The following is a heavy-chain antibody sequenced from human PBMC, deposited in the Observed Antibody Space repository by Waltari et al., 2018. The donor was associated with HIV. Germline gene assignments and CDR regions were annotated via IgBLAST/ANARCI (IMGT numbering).Heavy chain of an antibody. V-gene: IGHV3-30*18. CDR2: KSYDGSNK. Sequence: QVQLVESGGGVVQPGRSLRLSCAASGFIFSSYGMHWVRQAPGKGLEWVAVKSYDGSNKYYADSVKGRFTISRDNSKNTLYLQMNSLRAEDTAVYYCAKETWIQFYYYGMDVWGQGTTVTVSS. D-gene: IGHD5-18*01. CDR3: AKETWIQFYYYGMDV. CDR1: GFIFSSYG. J-gene: IGHJ6*02.